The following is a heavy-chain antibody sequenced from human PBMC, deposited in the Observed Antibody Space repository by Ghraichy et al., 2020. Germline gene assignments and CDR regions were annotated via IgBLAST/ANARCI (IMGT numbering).Heavy chain of an antibody. Sequence: ESLSLTCNVSGGSIASSNFYWSWIRQPPGKSLEWLGSIYYTGNSFYIPSLKSRLTLSLDRSKNQFSLNLASLTASDTAVYYCARQRLRVAIAATDAFDVWGQGTMVTVSS. CDR2: IYYTGNS. D-gene: IGHD6-19*01. J-gene: IGHJ3*01. CDR3: ARQRLRVAIAATDAFDV. V-gene: IGHV4-39*01. CDR1: GGSIASSNFY.